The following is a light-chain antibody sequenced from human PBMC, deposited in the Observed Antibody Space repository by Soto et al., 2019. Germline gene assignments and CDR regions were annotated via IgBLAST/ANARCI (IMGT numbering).Light chain of an antibody. CDR2: RDN. V-gene: IGLV1-40*01. CDR3: QSYDSSLSAVV. J-gene: IGLJ2*01. CDR1: SSNIGAGSD. Sequence: QSVLTQPPSVSGAPGQRVTISCTGSSSNIGAGSDVHWYQHLPGTAPKLLIFRDNYRPSGVPDRFSVSKSGTSASLAITGLQAGDEADYYCQSYDSSLSAVVFGGGTKLTVL.